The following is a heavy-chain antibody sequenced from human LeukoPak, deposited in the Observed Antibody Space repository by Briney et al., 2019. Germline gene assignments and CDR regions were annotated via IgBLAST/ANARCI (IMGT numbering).Heavy chain of an antibody. D-gene: IGHD6-13*01. CDR1: GFPFSSYS. CDR2: IKPDGTTK. Sequence: GGSLRLSCAASGFPFSSYSMTWVRQAPGKGLEWVANIKPDGTTKFYVDSVKGRFTISRDNALNSLYLQMNSLRAEDTAIYYCARSIPYGTTWYGRSDYWAREPWSPSPQ. V-gene: IGHV3-7*03. J-gene: IGHJ4*02. CDR3: ARSIPYGTTWYGRSDY.